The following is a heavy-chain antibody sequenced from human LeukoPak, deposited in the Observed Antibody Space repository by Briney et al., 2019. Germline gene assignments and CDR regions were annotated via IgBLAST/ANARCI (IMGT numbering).Heavy chain of an antibody. CDR1: GYSISSGYC. V-gene: IGHV4-38-2*01. Sequence: SETLSLTCAVSGYSISSGYCWGWIRQPPGKGLEWIGSIYHSGSTYYNPSLKSRVTISVDTSKNQFSLKLSSVTAADTAVYYCARVDSGSLVTTSYYFDYWGQGTLVTVSS. J-gene: IGHJ4*02. CDR2: IYHSGST. CDR3: ARVDSGSLVTTSYYFDY. D-gene: IGHD4-17*01.